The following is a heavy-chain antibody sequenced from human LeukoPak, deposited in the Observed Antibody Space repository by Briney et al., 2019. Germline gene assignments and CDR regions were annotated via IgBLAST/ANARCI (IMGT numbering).Heavy chain of an antibody. D-gene: IGHD3-16*01. CDR3: AKSRSGWGDFDI. J-gene: IGHJ3*02. CDR2: LSTSGGVT. Sequence: PGGSLRLSCAASGFTFSSYAVSWVRQAPGKGLEWVSALSTSGGVTHYADSLKGRFTISRDKSKNTLYLQTNSLRADDTAVYYCAKSRSGWGDFDIWGQGTMVTVS. CDR1: GFTFSSYA. V-gene: IGHV3-23*01.